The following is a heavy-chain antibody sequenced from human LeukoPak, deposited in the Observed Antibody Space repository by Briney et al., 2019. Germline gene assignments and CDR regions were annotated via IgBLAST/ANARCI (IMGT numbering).Heavy chain of an antibody. J-gene: IGHJ4*02. V-gene: IGHV3-30*04. CDR2: TSYDGSKI. CDR1: GFNFNVYA. Sequence: GRSLRLSCEASGFNFNVYAMHWVRQAPGKGLEWVAATSYDGSKIYYSDSVQGRFTISRDNSKNTLYLQMNSLRAEDTAVYYCARDDGYSYFDYWGQGTLVTVSS. CDR3: ARDDGYSYFDY. D-gene: IGHD5-24*01.